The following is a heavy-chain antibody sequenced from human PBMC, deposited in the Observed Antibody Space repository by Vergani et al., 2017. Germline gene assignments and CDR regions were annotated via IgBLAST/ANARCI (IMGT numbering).Heavy chain of an antibody. V-gene: IGHV3-30*18. CDR2: ISYAGSNK. CDR1: GFTFSSYG. J-gene: IGHJ4*02. CDR3: AKATTIYDYYFDY. Sequence: QVQLVESGGGVVQPGRSLRLSCAASGFTFSSYGMHWVRQAPGKGLEWVAVISYAGSNKYYADSVKGRFTISRDNSKNTLYLQMNSPGAEDTAVYYCAKATTIYDYYFDYWGQRTLVTVSS. D-gene: IGHD3-9*01.